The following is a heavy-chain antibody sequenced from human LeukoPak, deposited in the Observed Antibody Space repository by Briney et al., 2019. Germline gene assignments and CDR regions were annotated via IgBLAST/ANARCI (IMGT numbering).Heavy chain of an antibody. CDR3: ARARGDCSSTSCYVPGVADPYYYYMDV. CDR2: IYTSGST. D-gene: IGHD2-2*01. J-gene: IGHJ6*03. CDR1: GGSISSYC. Sequence: SETQSLTCTVSGGSISSYCWSWIRQPAGKGLEWIGRIYTSGSTNYNPSLKSRVTMSVDTSKNQFSLKLSSVTAADTAVYYCARARGDCSSTSCYVPGVADPYYYYMDVWGKGTTVAVSS. V-gene: IGHV4-4*07.